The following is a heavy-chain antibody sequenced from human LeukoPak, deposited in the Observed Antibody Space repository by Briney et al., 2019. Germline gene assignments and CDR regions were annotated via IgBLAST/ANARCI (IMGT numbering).Heavy chain of an antibody. CDR1: GFTFSDYY. CDR3: ARDLRKVVTAGAFDI. D-gene: IGHD2-21*02. J-gene: IGHJ3*02. CDR2: ISSSGSTI. V-gene: IGHV3-11*04. Sequence: PGGSLRLSCAASGFTFSDYYMSWIRQAPGKGLEWVSYISSSGSTIYYADSVKGRFTISRDNAKNSLYLQMNSLRAEDTAVYYCARDLRKVVTAGAFDIWGQGTMVTVSS.